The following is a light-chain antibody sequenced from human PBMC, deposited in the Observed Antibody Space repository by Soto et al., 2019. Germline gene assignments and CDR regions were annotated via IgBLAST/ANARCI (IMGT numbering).Light chain of an antibody. V-gene: IGLV2-14*01. Sequence: QSALTQPASVSGSPGQSITISCTGTSSDVGGYNYVSWYQQHPGKAPKLMIYDVSNRPSGVSNRLSGSKSGNTASLTISGLQAEDEADYYCSSYTSSSTPSYVFGNGTKVTVL. J-gene: IGLJ1*01. CDR2: DVS. CDR1: SSDVGGYNY. CDR3: SSYTSSSTPSYV.